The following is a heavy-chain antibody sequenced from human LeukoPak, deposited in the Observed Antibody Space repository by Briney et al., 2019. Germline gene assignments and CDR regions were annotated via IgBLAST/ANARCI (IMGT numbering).Heavy chain of an antibody. V-gene: IGHV1-2*02. CDR1: GYTFTGYY. CDR2: INPNSGGT. CDR3: ARVSVEMATIGILSFDY. Sequence: GASVKVSCKASGYTFTGYYMNWVRQAPGQGLEWMGWINPNSGGTNYAQKFQGRVTMTRDTSISTAYMELSRLRSDDTAVYYCARVSVEMATIGILSFDYWGQGTLVTVSS. D-gene: IGHD5-24*01. J-gene: IGHJ4*02.